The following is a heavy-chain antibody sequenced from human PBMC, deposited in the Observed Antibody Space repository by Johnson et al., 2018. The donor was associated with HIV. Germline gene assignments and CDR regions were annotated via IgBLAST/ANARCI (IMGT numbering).Heavy chain of an antibody. CDR2: IWYYGTNK. Sequence: VQVVESGGGVVQPGRSLRLSCAASGFTFSSFGMHWVRQAPGKGLEWVAVIWYYGTNKYYADSVKGRFSISRDNSKNTLYLQMNSLRAEDTAVYYCAKDRVLGNQDDAFDMWGQGTMVTVSS. J-gene: IGHJ3*02. V-gene: IGHV3-33*06. CDR3: AKDRVLGNQDDAFDM. D-gene: IGHD7-27*01. CDR1: GFTFSSFG.